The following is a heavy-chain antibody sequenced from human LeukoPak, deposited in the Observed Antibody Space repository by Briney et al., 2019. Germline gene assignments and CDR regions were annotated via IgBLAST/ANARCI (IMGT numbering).Heavy chain of an antibody. CDR2: INPNSGGT. V-gene: IGHV1-2*06. CDR3: ASHMTTVTHGPFDP. J-gene: IGHJ5*02. D-gene: IGHD4-17*01. Sequence: GASVKVSCKASGYTFTGYCMHWVRQAPGQGLEWMGRINPNSGGTNYAQKFQGRVTMTRDTSTSTVYMELSSLRSEDTAVYYCASHMTTVTHGPFDPWGQGTLVTVSS. CDR1: GYTFTGYC.